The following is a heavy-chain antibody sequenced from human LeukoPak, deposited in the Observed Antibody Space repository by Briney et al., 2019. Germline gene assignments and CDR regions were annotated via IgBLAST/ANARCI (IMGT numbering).Heavy chain of an antibody. CDR2: IKQDGSEK. J-gene: IGHJ4*02. CDR3: ARADYDYVWGSYRQYYFDY. Sequence: GGALRLSCAGSGLSLTTYWMNWVRQTPGKGLEWVANIKQDGSEKYYVDSVKGRFTISRDNAKNSLYLQMNSLRAEDTAVYYCARADYDYVWGSYRQYYFDYWGQGTLVTVSS. CDR1: GLSLTTYW. V-gene: IGHV3-7*01. D-gene: IGHD3-16*02.